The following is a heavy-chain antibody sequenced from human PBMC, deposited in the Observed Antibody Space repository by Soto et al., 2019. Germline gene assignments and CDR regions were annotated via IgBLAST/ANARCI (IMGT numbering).Heavy chain of an antibody. D-gene: IGHD6-6*01. J-gene: IGHJ6*02. CDR1: GFTFSSYA. Sequence: QVQLVESGGGVVQPGRSLRLSCAASGFTFSSYAMHWVRQAPGKGLEWVAVISYDGSNKYYADSVKGRFTISRDNSKNPLYLQMNSLRAEDTAVYYCARRLRVAARLDRGSGYYYYGMDVWGQGTTVTVSS. CDR2: ISYDGSNK. CDR3: ARRLRVAARLDRGSGYYYYGMDV. V-gene: IGHV3-30-3*01.